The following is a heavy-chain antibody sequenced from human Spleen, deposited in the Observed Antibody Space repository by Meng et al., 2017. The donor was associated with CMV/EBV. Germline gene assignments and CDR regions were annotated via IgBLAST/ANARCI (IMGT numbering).Heavy chain of an antibody. CDR2: IYYSGRT. V-gene: IGHV4-59*01. Sequence: SETLSPTCTVSGGSISSYYWSWIRQPPGKGLGWFGYIYYSGRTNYSPSPNSRVTISADTSNNQFSLKLSSVTAADTAVYYCARDLANDYANYGMDVWGQGTTVTVSS. CDR1: GGSISSYY. CDR3: ARDLANDYANYGMDV. D-gene: IGHD4-17*01. J-gene: IGHJ6*02.